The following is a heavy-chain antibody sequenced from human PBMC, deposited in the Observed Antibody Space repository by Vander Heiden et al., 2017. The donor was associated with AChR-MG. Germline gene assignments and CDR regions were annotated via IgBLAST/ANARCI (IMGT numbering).Heavy chain of an antibody. V-gene: IGHV3-7*03. D-gene: IGHD3-10*01. Sequence: EVQLVESGGGLVQPGGSLRLSCAASGFPFSSYGMSWVRQVPGKGLGWVANIKQDGSEKYYVDAVKGRFTISRDNAKNSLYLQMNSLRAEDTAVYYCATGSSYYGSGSYYNGGYWGQGTLVTVSS. CDR3: ATGSSYYGSGSYYNGGY. CDR1: GFPFSSYG. J-gene: IGHJ4*02. CDR2: IKQDGSEK.